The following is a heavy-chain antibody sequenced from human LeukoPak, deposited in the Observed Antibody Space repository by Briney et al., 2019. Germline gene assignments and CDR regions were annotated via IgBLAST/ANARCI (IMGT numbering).Heavy chain of an antibody. CDR2: IYSDGTHS. Sequence: PGMSLRLSCEASGFSVTSHGMHWVRQAPGKGLEWVALIYSDGTHSFYADSVRGRFTISRDISKNTVYLQMNNMRPEEDTAVYYCAKVRMVRGVIWLERRSGVFDYWGQGTLVTVSS. D-gene: IGHD3-10*01. V-gene: IGHV3-30*18. CDR3: AKVRMVRGVIWLERRSGVFDY. CDR1: GFSVTSHG. J-gene: IGHJ4*02.